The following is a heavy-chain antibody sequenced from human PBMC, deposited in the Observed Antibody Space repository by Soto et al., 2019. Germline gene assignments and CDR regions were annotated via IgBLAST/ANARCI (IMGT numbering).Heavy chain of an antibody. V-gene: IGHV3-23*01. CDR3: AKEGRGYSNALFPYYGIDV. Sequence: GGSLRLSCAASGFTFSSYAMSWVRQAPGKGLEWVSAISGSGGRTYYADSVKGRFSISRGNSKNTLFLQMSSLRDEDTAAYYCAKEGRGYSNALFPYYGIDVWGQGTTVTVSS. CDR1: GFTFSSYA. D-gene: IGHD4-4*01. CDR2: ISGSGGRT. J-gene: IGHJ6*02.